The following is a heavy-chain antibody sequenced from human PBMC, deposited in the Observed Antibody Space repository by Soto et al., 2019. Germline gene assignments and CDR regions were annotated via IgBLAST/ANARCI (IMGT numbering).Heavy chain of an antibody. CDR2: INPSGGST. J-gene: IGHJ3*02. Sequence: QVQLVQSGAEVKKPGASVKVSCKASGYTFTSYYMHWVRQAPGQGLEWMGIINPSGGSTSYAQKFQGRVTMTRDTSTSTVYMELSSLRSEDTAVYYCARSHRPYYFDSSGFQSVAFDIWGQGTMVTVSS. CDR3: ARSHRPYYFDSSGFQSVAFDI. CDR1: GYTFTSYY. D-gene: IGHD3-22*01. V-gene: IGHV1-46*01.